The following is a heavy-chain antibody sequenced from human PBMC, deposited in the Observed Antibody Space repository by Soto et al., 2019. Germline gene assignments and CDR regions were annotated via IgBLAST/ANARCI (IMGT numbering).Heavy chain of an antibody. J-gene: IGHJ6*02. D-gene: IGHD6-13*01. CDR1: GGSISGYY. Sequence: QVQLQESGPGLVKPSETLSLTCTVSGGSISGYYWSWIRQPPGKGLEWIGYIYYSGSTYYNPSLKSRVTISVDTSKNQFSLRVSSVTAADTAVYYCARGSIAVAYVWGQGTTVTVSS. CDR3: ARGSIAVAYV. V-gene: IGHV4-59*01. CDR2: IYYSGST.